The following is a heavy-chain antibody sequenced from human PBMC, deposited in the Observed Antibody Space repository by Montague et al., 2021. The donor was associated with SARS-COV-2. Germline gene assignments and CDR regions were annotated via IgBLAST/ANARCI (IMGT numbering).Heavy chain of an antibody. J-gene: IGHJ4*02. CDR3: ARLKYDFDSSGFPYHFDS. D-gene: IGHD3-22*01. V-gene: IGHV4-39*01. Sequence: SQTLSLTCTVSGGSITDNNDYWAWIRQPPGKGLKWIGNIFYSGSTCYNPSLMSRVTISVDTSRNEFTLKVNSVSAAETAVYYCARLKYDFDSSGFPYHFDSWGQGTMVTVSS. CDR1: GGSITDNNDY. CDR2: IFYSGST.